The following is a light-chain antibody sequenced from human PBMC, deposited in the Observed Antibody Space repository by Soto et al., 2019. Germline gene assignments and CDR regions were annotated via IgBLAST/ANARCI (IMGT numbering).Light chain of an antibody. CDR1: QSVKSSY. V-gene: IGKV3-20*01. CDR2: DAS. J-gene: IGKJ1*01. Sequence: PGDRATLSCRASQSVKSSYLAWYRQKPGQTPRLLIYDASTRATGIPDRFSGSGSGSDFTLTISGLEPEDFAVYSCQQYASSPQTFGQGTKVEF. CDR3: QQYASSPQT.